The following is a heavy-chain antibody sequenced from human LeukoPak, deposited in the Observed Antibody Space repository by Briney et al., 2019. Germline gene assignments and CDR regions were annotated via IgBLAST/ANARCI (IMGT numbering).Heavy chain of an antibody. D-gene: IGHD5-18*01. V-gene: IGHV4-34*01. CDR2: INHSGST. J-gene: IGHJ3*02. CDR3: ARGAPKEIQLWLRLRGVAFDI. CDR1: GGSFSGYY. Sequence: TPSETLSLTCAVYGGSFSGYYWSWIRQPPGKGLEWIGEINHSGSTNYNPSLKSRVTISVDTSKNQFSLKLNCVTAADTAVYYCARGAPKEIQLWLRLRGVAFDIWGQGTMVTVSS.